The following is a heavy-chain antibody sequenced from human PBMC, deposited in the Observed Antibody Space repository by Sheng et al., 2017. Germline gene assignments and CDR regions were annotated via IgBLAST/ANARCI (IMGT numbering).Heavy chain of an antibody. J-gene: IGHJ6*02. V-gene: IGHV3-33*01. CDR1: GFTFSSYG. CDR2: IWYDGSNK. Sequence: ESGGGVVQPGRSLRLSCAASGFTFSSYGMHWVRQAPGKGLEWVAVIWYDGSNKYYADSVKGRFTISRDNSKNTLYLQMNSLRAEDTAVYYCARGEDYDFWSGYHEYGMDVWDQGP. D-gene: IGHD3-3*01. CDR3: ARGEDYDFWSGYHEYGMDV.